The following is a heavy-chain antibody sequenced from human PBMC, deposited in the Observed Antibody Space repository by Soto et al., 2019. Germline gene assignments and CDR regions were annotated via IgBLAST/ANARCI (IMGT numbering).Heavy chain of an antibody. CDR2: IYSGGST. V-gene: IGHV3-66*01. D-gene: IGHD4-17*01. CDR3: ARVGVPDYGGKSPLYYGMDV. CDR1: GFTVSSNY. J-gene: IGHJ6*02. Sequence: PGGSLRLSCAASGFTVSSNYMSWVRQAPGKGLEWVSVIYSGGSTYYADSVKGRFTLSRDNSKNTLYLQMNSMRAEDTAVYYCARVGVPDYGGKSPLYYGMDVWGHGTTVTVSS.